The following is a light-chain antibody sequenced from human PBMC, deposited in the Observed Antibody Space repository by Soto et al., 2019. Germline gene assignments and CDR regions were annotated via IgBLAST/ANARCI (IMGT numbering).Light chain of an antibody. CDR2: GAS. J-gene: IGKJ2*01. Sequence: EIVMTQSPATLSVSPGERATLSCRASQSVSSNLAWYQQKPGQAPRLLIYGASTRSTGIPARFSGSGSGTEFTLTISRLQSEDFAVYYCQQYNTWPSSTFCQGTPLEIK. CDR1: QSVSSN. CDR3: QQYNTWPSST. V-gene: IGKV3-15*01.